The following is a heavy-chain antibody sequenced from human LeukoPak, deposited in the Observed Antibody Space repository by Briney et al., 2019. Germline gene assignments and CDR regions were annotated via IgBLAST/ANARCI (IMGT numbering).Heavy chain of an antibody. V-gene: IGHV3-23*01. CDR1: GFTFSSYA. Sequence: GGSLRLSCAASGFTFSSYAMSWVRQAPGKGLEWVSAIGGSGGSTYYADSVKGRFTISRDNSKNTLYLQMNSLRAEDTAVYYCAKAHDSSGYWFYWGQGTLVTVSS. J-gene: IGHJ4*02. CDR3: AKAHDSSGYWFY. CDR2: IGGSGGST. D-gene: IGHD3-22*01.